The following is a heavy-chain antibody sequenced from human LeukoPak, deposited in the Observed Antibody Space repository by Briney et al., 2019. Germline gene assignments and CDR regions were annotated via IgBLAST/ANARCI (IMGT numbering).Heavy chain of an antibody. J-gene: IGHJ4*02. CDR3: ARDPHYYDSSGYYYFDY. CDR2: ISGSGGST. Sequence: GGSLRLSCAASGFTFSSYGMSWVRQAPGKGLDWVSAISGSGGSTYYADSVKGRFTISRDNSKNSLYLQMNSLRAEDTAVYYCARDPHYYDSSGYYYFDYWGQGTLVTVSS. V-gene: IGHV3-23*01. D-gene: IGHD3-22*01. CDR1: GFTFSSYG.